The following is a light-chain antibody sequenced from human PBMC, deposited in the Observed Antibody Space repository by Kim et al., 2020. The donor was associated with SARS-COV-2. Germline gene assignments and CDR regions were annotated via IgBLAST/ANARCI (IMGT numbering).Light chain of an antibody. J-gene: IGLJ2*01. V-gene: IGLV1-40*01. Sequence: QSAVTQPPSVSGAPGQTVTISCTGSSSNIGAGYDVHWYQQVPGTAPKLLIYANTNRLSGVPDRFSASESGTSASLAITGLQAEDEADYYCQSYDSSLSGSVVFGGGTQLTVL. CDR1: SSNIGAGYD. CDR3: QSYDSSLSGSVV. CDR2: ANT.